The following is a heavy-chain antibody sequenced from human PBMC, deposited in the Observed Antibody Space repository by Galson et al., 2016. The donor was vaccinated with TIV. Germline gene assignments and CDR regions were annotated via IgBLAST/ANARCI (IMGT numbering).Heavy chain of an antibody. V-gene: IGHV5-10-1*01. CDR2: IDSRDSYT. Sequence: QSGAEVKKPGESLRISCKTSGYSFTNYWITWVRQMPGKGLEWMGRIDSRDSYTNYSPTFEGHVTISTDKSISTAYLQWTSLKASDSAIYHCARSASAGSGWVDPWGQGTLVTVSS. CDR3: ARSASAGSGWVDP. CDR1: GYSFTNYW. D-gene: IGHD3-10*01. J-gene: IGHJ5*02.